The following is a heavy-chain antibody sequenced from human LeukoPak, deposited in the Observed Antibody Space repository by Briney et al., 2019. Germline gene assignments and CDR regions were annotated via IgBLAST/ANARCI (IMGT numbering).Heavy chain of an antibody. CDR3: AKDVYYYGSGSYYNPFDY. D-gene: IGHD3-10*01. J-gene: IGHJ4*02. CDR2: ISGSGGST. V-gene: IGHV3-23*01. CDR1: GFTFSSYA. Sequence: GGSLRLSCAASGFTFSSYAMSWVRQAPGKGLEWVSAISGSGGSTYYADSVKGRFTISRDNSKNTPYLQMNSLRAEDTAVYYCAKDVYYYGSGSYYNPFDYWGQGTLVTVSS.